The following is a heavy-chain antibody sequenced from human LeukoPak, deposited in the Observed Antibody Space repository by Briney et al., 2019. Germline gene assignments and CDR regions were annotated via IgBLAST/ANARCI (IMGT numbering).Heavy chain of an antibody. D-gene: IGHD2-21*01. CDR2: IYYSGSN. V-gene: IGHV4-59*01. CDR1: GGSISSYY. J-gene: IGHJ3*02. CDR3: ARVKRVYCGGDCYHNAFDI. Sequence: SETLSLTCTVSGGSISSYYWSWIRQPPGKGLEWIGYIYYSGSNNYNPSLKSRVTISVDTSKNQFSLKLSSVTAADTAVYYCARVKRVYCGGDCYHNAFDIWGQGTMVTVSS.